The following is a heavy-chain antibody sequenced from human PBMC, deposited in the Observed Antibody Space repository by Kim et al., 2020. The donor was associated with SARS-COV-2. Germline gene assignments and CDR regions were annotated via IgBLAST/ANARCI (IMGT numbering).Heavy chain of an antibody. D-gene: IGHD6-19*01. V-gene: IGHV3-15*01. CDR3: TTDTELAVALSAFDI. Sequence: APVKGRFTISRDDSKNTLYLQMNSLKTEDTAVYYCTTDTELAVALSAFDIWGQGTMVTVSS. J-gene: IGHJ3*02.